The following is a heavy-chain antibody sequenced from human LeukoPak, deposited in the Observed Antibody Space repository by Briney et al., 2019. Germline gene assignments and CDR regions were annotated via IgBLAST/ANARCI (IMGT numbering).Heavy chain of an antibody. CDR2: INPNSGNT. J-gene: IGHJ5*02. D-gene: IGHD4-17*01. Sequence: ASVKVSCKASGYTFTGYYMHWVRQAPGQGLEWMGWINPNSGNTNYAQRFQGRVTMTRDTSISTAYMELSSLKSDDTAVYYCARGSDGDFRATSFDPWGQGTLVTVSS. V-gene: IGHV1-2*02. CDR3: ARGSDGDFRATSFDP. CDR1: GYTFTGYY.